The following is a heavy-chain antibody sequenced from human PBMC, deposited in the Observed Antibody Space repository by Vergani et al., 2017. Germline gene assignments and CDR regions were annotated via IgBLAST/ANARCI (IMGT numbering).Heavy chain of an antibody. D-gene: IGHD3-9*01. J-gene: IGHJ6*02. CDR3: ARGDYDILTGYYNYYYYGMDV. CDR1: GFTFSDHY. CDR2: MSSGDSI. V-gene: IGHV3-11*04. Sequence: QVQLVESGGGLVKPGGSLRLSCAASGFTFSDHYMSWVRQAPGKGLEWISYMSSGDSIYYADSVKGRFTVSRDNTKNTLYLQMNSLRAEDTAVYYCARGDYDILTGYYNYYYYGMDVWGQGTTVTVSS.